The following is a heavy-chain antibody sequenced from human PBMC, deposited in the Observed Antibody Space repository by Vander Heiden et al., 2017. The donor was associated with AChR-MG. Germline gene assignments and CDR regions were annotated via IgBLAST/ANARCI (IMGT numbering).Heavy chain of an antibody. J-gene: IGHJ5*02. V-gene: IGHV4-39*01. CDR1: GGPISSSSYF. CDR3: ARQDVAARRWFDP. D-gene: IGHD6-6*01. CDR2: VSYSGST. Sequence: QLQLQESGPGLVRPSETLSLTCTVSGGPISSSSYFWGWIRQPPGKGLEWIGSVSYSGSTYYNPSLKSRVTISVDTSKNQFSLKLSSVTAADTAVYYCARQDVAARRWFDPWGQGTLVTVSS.